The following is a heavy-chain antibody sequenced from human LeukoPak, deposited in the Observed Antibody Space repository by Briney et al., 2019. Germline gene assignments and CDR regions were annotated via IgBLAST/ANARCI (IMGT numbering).Heavy chain of an antibody. D-gene: IGHD4-17*01. J-gene: IGHJ4*02. CDR3: ARLGEYGDYDFDY. CDR2: IYPGDSDT. V-gene: IGHV5-51*01. Sequence: GESLKISCKRSGYSFATFWIAWVRKMPGKGLKWMGIIYPGDSDTRYSPSFQGQVTISADKSISTAYLQWSSVKASDTAMYYCARLGEYGDYDFDYWGQGTLVTVSS. CDR1: GYSFATFW.